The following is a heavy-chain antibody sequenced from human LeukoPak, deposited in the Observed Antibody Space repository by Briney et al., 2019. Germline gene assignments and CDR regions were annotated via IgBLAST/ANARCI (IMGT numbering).Heavy chain of an antibody. J-gene: IGHJ4*02. CDR2: INPNSGGT. D-gene: IGHD3-9*01. CDR1: GYTFTDYY. V-gene: IGHV1-2*02. CDR3: ASSDYDILTGSVY. Sequence: ASVKVSCKASGYTFTDYYIHWIRQAPGQGLEWMGWINPNSGGTNYAQKFQGRVTMTRDTSISTAYMELSRLRSDDTAVYYCASSDYDILTGSVYWGQGTLVTVSS.